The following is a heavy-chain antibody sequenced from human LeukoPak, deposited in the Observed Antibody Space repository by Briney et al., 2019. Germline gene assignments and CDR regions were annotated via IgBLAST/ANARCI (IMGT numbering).Heavy chain of an antibody. CDR3: ARGRSRGYSSRRYGRQYYFDY. Sequence: PSETLSLTCAVYGGSLSGYYWSWIRQPPGKGLEWIGEINHSGSTNYNPSLKSRVTISVDTSKNQFSLKLSSVTAADTAVYYCARGRSRGYSSRRYGRQYYFDYWGQGTLVTVSS. D-gene: IGHD6-19*01. V-gene: IGHV4-34*01. J-gene: IGHJ4*02. CDR1: GGSLSGYY. CDR2: INHSGST.